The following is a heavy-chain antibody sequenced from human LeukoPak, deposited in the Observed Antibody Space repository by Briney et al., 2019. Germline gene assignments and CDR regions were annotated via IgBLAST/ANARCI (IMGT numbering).Heavy chain of an antibody. J-gene: IGHJ4*02. Sequence: GGSLRLSCAASGFTFSSYAMSWVRQAPGKGLEWVSAISGSGGSTYYADSVKGRFTISRDNSKNTLYLQMNSLRAEDTAVYYCAKGRYVSVAGDGDLDYWGQGTLVTVSS. CDR1: GFTFSSYA. V-gene: IGHV3-23*01. CDR3: AKGRYVSVAGDGDLDY. CDR2: ISGSGGST. D-gene: IGHD3-16*01.